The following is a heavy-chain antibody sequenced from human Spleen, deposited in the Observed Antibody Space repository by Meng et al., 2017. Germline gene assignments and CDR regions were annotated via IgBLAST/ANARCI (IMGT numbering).Heavy chain of an antibody. CDR2: IYSGGNT. Sequence: GGSLRLSCAASGFSVSHNYMSWVRQAPGKGLEWVSVIYSGGNTYYADSVKGRFTISRDNAKDTVFLQMKSLTGEDTAVYYCANDRLKHWGQGTLVTVSS. J-gene: IGHJ1*01. CDR1: GFSVSHNY. D-gene: IGHD1-1*01. CDR3: ANDRLKH. V-gene: IGHV3-66*01.